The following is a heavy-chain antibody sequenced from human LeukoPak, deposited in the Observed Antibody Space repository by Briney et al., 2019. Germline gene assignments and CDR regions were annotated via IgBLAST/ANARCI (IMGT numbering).Heavy chain of an antibody. CDR3: ARRDHYYDSSGYLYYFDY. Sequence: GESLKISCKGSGYSFTSYWIGWVRQMPGKGLEWMGIIYPGDSDTRYSPSFQGQVTISADKSVSTAYLQWSSLKASDTAMYYCARRDHYYDSSGYLYYFDYWAREPWSPSPQ. V-gene: IGHV5-51*01. CDR1: GYSFTSYW. D-gene: IGHD3-22*01. CDR2: IYPGDSDT. J-gene: IGHJ4*02.